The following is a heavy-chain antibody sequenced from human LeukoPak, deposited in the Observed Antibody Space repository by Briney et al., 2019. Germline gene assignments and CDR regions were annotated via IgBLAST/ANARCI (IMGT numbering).Heavy chain of an antibody. D-gene: IGHD3-10*01. CDR3: ARVMFVWFGELLSYGMDV. V-gene: IGHV1-8*01. J-gene: IGHJ6*02. CDR2: MNPNSGNT. Sequence: ASVKVSCKASGYTFTSYDINWVRQATGQGLEWMGWMNPNSGNTGYAQKFQGRVTMTRNTSISTAYMELSSLRSEDTAVYYCARVMFVWFGELLSYGMDVRGQGTTVTVSS. CDR1: GYTFTSYD.